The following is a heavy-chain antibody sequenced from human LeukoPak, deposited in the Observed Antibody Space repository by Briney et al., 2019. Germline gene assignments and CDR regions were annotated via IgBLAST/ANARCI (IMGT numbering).Heavy chain of an antibody. J-gene: IGHJ4*02. CDR3: AKDFYLGLFGESSGYINS. CDR2: ISGSGNST. CDR1: RFIFNNYA. V-gene: IGHV3-23*01. Sequence: GGSLRLSCAASRFIFNNYAMSWVRQAPGKGLEWVSGISGSGNSTHYADSVKGRFTISRDNSKNTLYLQMNSLRAEDTAVYYCAKDFYLGLFGESSGYINSWGQGTLVTVSS. D-gene: IGHD3-10*02.